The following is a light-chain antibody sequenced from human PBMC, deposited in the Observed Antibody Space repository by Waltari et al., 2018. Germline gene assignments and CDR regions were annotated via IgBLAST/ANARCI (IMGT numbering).Light chain of an antibody. CDR2: ANY. V-gene: IGLV1-44*01. Sequence: QSVLTQPPSTSGTHGQTVIISCSGTTSNIGTNTVTWYQLLPRTDPKTVIFANYHLPSWVPGRVSAAKSGTSASLVIIGLQSEDEADYFCATWDDSPSGRVFGGGTKVTVL. J-gene: IGLJ3*02. CDR1: TSNIGTNT. CDR3: ATWDDSPSGRV.